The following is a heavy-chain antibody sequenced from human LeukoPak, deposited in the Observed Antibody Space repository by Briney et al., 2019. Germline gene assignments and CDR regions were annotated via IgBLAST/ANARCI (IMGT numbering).Heavy chain of an antibody. J-gene: IGHJ3*02. CDR2: ISRSSSTS. CDR1: GFAFSSYS. CDR3: ARDSASGSYRHAFDI. D-gene: IGHD1-26*01. V-gene: IGHV3-48*02. Sequence: GGSPRLSCEASGFAFSSYSMNWVREAPGKGLEGCSYISRSSSTSSYADSVEGRFTISRDNAKNSLYLQMNSLRDEDTAVYYSARDSASGSYRHAFDIWGQGTMVTVSS.